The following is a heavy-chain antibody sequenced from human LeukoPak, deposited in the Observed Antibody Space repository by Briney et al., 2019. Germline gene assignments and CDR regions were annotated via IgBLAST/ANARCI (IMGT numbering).Heavy chain of an antibody. CDR3: AKGTSGGKVYYYGSVDV. D-gene: IGHD3-10*01. V-gene: IGHV3-30*18. CDR1: GFTFSSYG. CDR2: ISYDGSNK. J-gene: IGHJ6*02. Sequence: GGSLRLSCAASGFTFSSYGMHWVRQAPGKGPEWVAVISYDGSNKYYADSVKGRFTISRDNSKNTLYLQMNSLRAEDTAVYYCAKGTSGGKVYYYGSVDVWGQGTTVTVSS.